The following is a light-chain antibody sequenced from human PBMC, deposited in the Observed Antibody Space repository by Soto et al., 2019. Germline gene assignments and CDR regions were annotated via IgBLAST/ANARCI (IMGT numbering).Light chain of an antibody. CDR2: GAS. J-gene: IGKJ1*01. V-gene: IGKV3-15*01. Sequence: MTQSPATLSVSPGQRASLXCXASQSVSTTVAWYHQKPGQAPKLLVYGASTRATGIPARFSGSGAGTDFTLTITSLQSEDFGVYFCQQYKDWPTTFGQGTKVEIK. CDR1: QSVSTT. CDR3: QQYKDWPTT.